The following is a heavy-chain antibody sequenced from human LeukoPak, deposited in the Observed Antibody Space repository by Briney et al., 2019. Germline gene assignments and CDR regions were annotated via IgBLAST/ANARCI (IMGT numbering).Heavy chain of an antibody. V-gene: IGHV3-74*01. CDR1: GFSISNFW. J-gene: IGHJ4*02. CDR3: AKFLSPVL. CDR2: ISNDATTT. D-gene: IGHD3-16*02. Sequence: AGGSLRLSCVASGFSISNFWMHWVRQAPGKGVMWVSRISNDATTTTYADSVKGRFTISRDNAKNMVYLQMNNLRAEDTAVYYCAKFLSPVLWGQGTLVTVSS.